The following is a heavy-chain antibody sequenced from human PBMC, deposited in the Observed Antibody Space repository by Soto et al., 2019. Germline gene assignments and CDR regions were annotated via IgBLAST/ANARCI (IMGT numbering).Heavy chain of an antibody. J-gene: IGHJ6*02. CDR3: AKDGYCSSTSCYTPNNYHYYGLDV. CDR2: ISAYNGNT. V-gene: IGHV1-18*01. CDR1: GYTFTSYG. Sequence: ASVKVSCKASGYTFTSYGISWVRQAPGQGLEWMGWISAYNGNTNYAQKLQGRVTMTTDTSTSTAYMELRSLRSDDTALYYCAKDGYCSSTSCYTPNNYHYYGLDVWGQGTTVTVSS. D-gene: IGHD2-2*02.